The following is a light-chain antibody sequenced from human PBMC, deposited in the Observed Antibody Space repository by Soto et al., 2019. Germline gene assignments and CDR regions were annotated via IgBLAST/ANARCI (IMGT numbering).Light chain of an antibody. V-gene: IGLV2-14*01. Sequence: QALRAQPDSVYGSPGQSITISCTGTISDVGGYNYVSWYQQHPGKAPKLMIYEVTNRPSGVSNRFSGSKSGNTASLTISGLQAEDEADYYCRSYTSRSTLVFGTGTKVTVL. CDR1: ISDVGGYNY. CDR3: RSYTSRSTLV. CDR2: EVT. J-gene: IGLJ1*01.